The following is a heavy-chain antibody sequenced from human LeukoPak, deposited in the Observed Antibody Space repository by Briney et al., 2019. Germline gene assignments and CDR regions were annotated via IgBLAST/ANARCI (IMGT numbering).Heavy chain of an antibody. CDR3: AREEDGVAAAGTFDY. J-gene: IGHJ4*02. D-gene: IGHD6-13*01. Sequence: SEALSLTCTVSGGSISSSSYYWGWIRQPPGKGLEWIGRIYTSGSTNYNPSLKSRVTMSVDTSKNQFSLKLSSVTAADTAVYYCAREEDGVAAAGTFDYWGQGTLVTVSS. CDR1: GGSISSSSYY. CDR2: IYTSGST. V-gene: IGHV4-39*07.